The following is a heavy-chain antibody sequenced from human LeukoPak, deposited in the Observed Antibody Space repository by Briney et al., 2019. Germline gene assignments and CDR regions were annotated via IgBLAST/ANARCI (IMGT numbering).Heavy chain of an antibody. Sequence: PSETLSLTCTVSGGSISSYYWSWIRQPPGKGLEWIGYIYYSGSTNYNPSLKSRVTISVDTSKNQFSLKLSSVTAADTAVYYCARRVVVVPAASYYYYYYYMDVWGQGTTVTVSS. D-gene: IGHD2-2*01. CDR1: GGSISSYY. CDR3: ARRVVVVPAASYYYYYYYMDV. CDR2: IYYSGST. V-gene: IGHV4-59*08. J-gene: IGHJ6*03.